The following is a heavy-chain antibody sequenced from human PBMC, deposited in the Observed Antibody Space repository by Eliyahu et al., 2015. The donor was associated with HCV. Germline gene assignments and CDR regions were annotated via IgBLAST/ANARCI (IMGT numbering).Heavy chain of an antibody. V-gene: IGHV3-23*01. Sequence: EVQLLESGGGLVQPGGSLRLSCAASGFTFXSYAMSWVRXAPGKGLEGVSAISGSGGSTYYADSVKGRFTISRDNSKNTLYLQMNSLRAEDTAVYYCVNIAAAGVDYWGQGTLVTVSS. CDR1: GFTFXSYA. CDR2: ISGSGGST. D-gene: IGHD6-13*01. CDR3: VNIAAAGVDY. J-gene: IGHJ4*02.